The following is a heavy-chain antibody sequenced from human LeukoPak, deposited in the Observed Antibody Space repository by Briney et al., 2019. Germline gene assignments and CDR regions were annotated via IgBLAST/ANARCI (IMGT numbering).Heavy chain of an antibody. D-gene: IGHD2-2*01. CDR2: IYTSGTT. V-gene: IGHV4-4*07. J-gene: IGHJ6*03. Sequence: PSETLSLTCTVSGGSISTYYWSWIRQPAGKGLEWIGHIYTSGTTNYNPSLKSRVTISVDTSKNQFSLKLSSVTAADTAVYYCARSCSSTSCYGGMDVWGKGTTVTISS. CDR1: GGSISTYY. CDR3: ARSCSSTSCYGGMDV.